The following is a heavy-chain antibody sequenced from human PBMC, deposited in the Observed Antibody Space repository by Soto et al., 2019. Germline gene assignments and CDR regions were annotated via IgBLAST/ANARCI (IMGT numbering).Heavy chain of an antibody. CDR2: ISAYNGNT. CDR1: GYTYTRYG. D-gene: IGHD2-8*02. V-gene: IGHV1-18*01. CDR3: ARGGVLTPRAFDI. Sequence: ASVKVSWKASGYTYTRYGVSWVRQAPGQGLEWMGWISAYNGNTNYAQRLQGRVTMTTDTSTSTAYMELRSLRSDDTAVYYCARGGVLTPRAFDIWGQGTMVTVSS. J-gene: IGHJ3*02.